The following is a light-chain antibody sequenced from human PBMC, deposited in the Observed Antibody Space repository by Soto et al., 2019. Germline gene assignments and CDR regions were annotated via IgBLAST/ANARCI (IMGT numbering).Light chain of an antibody. V-gene: IGKV3-15*01. Sequence: IVVTQSPATLSVSPGDRVTLYCRASQSVRSHLAWYRQRPGQTPRLLIYDASSRATGIPARFSGSGSGTEFVLTISSLQSEDIAIYYCQQYDAWPFTVGEGTKVDIK. CDR2: DAS. J-gene: IGKJ4*01. CDR3: QQYDAWPFT. CDR1: QSVRSH.